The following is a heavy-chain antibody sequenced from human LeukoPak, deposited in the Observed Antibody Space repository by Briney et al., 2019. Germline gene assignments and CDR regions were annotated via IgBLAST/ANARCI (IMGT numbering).Heavy chain of an antibody. V-gene: IGHV3-64*01. D-gene: IGHD6-13*01. Sequence: GGSLRLSCAASGFIFSHYAMHWVRQAPGKGLEYVSSTSTNNGDTTYYANSVKGRFTISKDNSKNTLYLQMNSLRAEDTAVYYCARDGGAGTGGNDAFDIWGQGTMVTVSS. CDR3: ARDGGAGTGGNDAFDI. J-gene: IGHJ3*02. CDR1: GFIFSHYA. CDR2: TSTNNGDTT.